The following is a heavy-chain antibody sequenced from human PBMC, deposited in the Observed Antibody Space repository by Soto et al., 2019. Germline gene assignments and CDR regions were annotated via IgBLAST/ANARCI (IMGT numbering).Heavy chain of an antibody. D-gene: IGHD3-10*01. Sequence: ASVKVSCKASGYTFTTYGISWVRQAPGQGLEWMGWISAYNGNTNYAQNLQGRVTMTTDTSTSTAYMELRSLRSDDTAVYYCARFYASGSYPYDYWGQGTLVAVSS. CDR1: GYTFTTYG. CDR2: ISAYNGNT. J-gene: IGHJ4*02. CDR3: ARFYASGSYPYDY. V-gene: IGHV1-18*01.